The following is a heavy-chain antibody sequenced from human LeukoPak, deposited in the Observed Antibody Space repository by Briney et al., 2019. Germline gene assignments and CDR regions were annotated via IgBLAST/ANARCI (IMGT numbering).Heavy chain of an antibody. CDR2: IYYTGST. CDR3: ATTTGSGYFYWFDP. D-gene: IGHD3-22*01. CDR1: DDSITTYY. J-gene: IGHJ5*02. Sequence: SETLSLTCSVSDDSITTYYWSWIRQPPGRGLEWIGYIYYTGSTNYNPSLKRRVTISVDTSKNQFSLKLSSVTAADTAVYYCATTTGSGYFYWFDPWGQGTLVTVSS. V-gene: IGHV4-59*01.